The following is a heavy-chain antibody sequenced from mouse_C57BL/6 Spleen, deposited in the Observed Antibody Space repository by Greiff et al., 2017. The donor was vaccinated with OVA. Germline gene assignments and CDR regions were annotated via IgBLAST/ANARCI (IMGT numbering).Heavy chain of an antibody. V-gene: IGHV1-69*01. Sequence: VQLQQPGAELVMPGASVKLSCKASGYTFTSYWMHWVKQRPGQGLEWIGEIDPSDSYTNYNQKFKGKSTLTVDKSSSTAYMQLSSLTSEDSAVYYCAREYERNYFDYWGQGTTLTVSS. CDR2: IDPSDSYT. CDR1: GYTFTSYW. CDR3: AREYERNYFDY. J-gene: IGHJ2*01. D-gene: IGHD2-10*02.